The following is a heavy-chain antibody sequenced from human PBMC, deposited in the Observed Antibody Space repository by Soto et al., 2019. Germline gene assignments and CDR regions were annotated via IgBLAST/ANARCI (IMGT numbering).Heavy chain of an antibody. Sequence: SETLSLTCTVSGGSISSSSYYWGWIRQPPGKGLEWIGSIYYSGSTYYNPSLKSRVTISVDTSKNQFSLKLSSVTAADTAVYYCARTASSTFDYWGQGTLVTVSS. CDR2: IYYSGST. J-gene: IGHJ4*02. CDR3: ARTASSTFDY. CDR1: GGSISSSSYY. D-gene: IGHD6-13*01. V-gene: IGHV4-39*01.